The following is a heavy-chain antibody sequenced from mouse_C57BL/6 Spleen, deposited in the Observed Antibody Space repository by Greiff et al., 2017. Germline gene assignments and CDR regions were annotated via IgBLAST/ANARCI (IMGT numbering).Heavy chain of an antibody. CDR3: ARDAATGNALYFED. J-gene: IGHJ1*03. CDR1: GFTFSDFY. D-gene: IGHD4-1*02. CDR2: SSHKANDYTT. Sequence: EVQVVESGGGLVQSGRSLRLSCATSGFTFSDFYMEWVRQAPGKGLEWIAASSHKANDYTTEYSASVKGRFIVSRDTSQSILYLQMHALRAEDTAIYYCARDAATGNALYFEDWGTGTTVTVSS. V-gene: IGHV7-1*01.